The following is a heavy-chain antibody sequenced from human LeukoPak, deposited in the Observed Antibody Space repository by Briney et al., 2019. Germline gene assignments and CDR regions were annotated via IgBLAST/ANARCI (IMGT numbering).Heavy chain of an antibody. CDR3: ARDGRYCSSTSCYASSFGY. V-gene: IGHV3-21*01. CDR1: GFTFSSYS. CDR2: ISSSSSYI. J-gene: IGHJ4*02. Sequence: PGGSLRLSCAASGFTFSSYSMNWVRQAPGEGLEWVSSISSSSSYIYYADSVKGRITISRDNAKNSLYLQMNSLRAEDTAVYYCARDGRYCSSTSCYASSFGYWGQGTLVTVSS. D-gene: IGHD2-2*01.